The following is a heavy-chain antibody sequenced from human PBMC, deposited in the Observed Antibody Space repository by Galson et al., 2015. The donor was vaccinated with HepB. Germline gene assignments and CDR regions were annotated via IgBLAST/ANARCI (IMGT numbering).Heavy chain of an antibody. V-gene: IGHV3-30*13. Sequence: SLRLSCAASGFIFSNSGMHWVRQAPGKGLEWVACISYDGSQKYYADSVKGRFTVSRDNSKRSLYLEMSSLRMDDTALYYCTSGRPPITLAAGAGDFEAWGRGTPVTVSS. J-gene: IGHJ4*02. CDR2: ISYDGSQK. CDR1: GFIFSNSG. CDR3: TSGRPPITLAAGAGDFEA. D-gene: IGHD6-13*01.